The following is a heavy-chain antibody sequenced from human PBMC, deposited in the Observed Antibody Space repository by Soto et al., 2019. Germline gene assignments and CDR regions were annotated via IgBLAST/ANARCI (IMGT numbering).Heavy chain of an antibody. D-gene: IGHD4-17*01. CDR1: GFPVSTNY. CDR3: ARGDGDYGRRLDP. J-gene: IGHJ5*01. Sequence: EVQLVESGGGLVQPGGSLRLSCAASGFPVSTNYVSWVRQAPGKGLEWVSIIYDGGSTYYADSVKGRFTISRDNFKNMLYLQMNSLRAEDTAVYYCARGDGDYGRRLDPWGQGTRVTVSS. V-gene: IGHV3-66*01. CDR2: IYDGGST.